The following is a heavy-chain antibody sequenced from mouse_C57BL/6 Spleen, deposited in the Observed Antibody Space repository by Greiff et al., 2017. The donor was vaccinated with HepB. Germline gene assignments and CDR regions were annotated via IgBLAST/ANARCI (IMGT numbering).Heavy chain of an antibody. CDR1: GYAFSSSW. D-gene: IGHD2-1*01. V-gene: IGHV1-82*01. Sequence: VQLQQSGPELVKPGASVTISCKASGYAFSSSWMNWVKQRPGKGLEWIGRIYPGDGDTNYNWKFKGKATLTADKSSSTAYMQLSSLTSEDSAVYFCARPFYYGYAMDYWGQGTSVTVSS. J-gene: IGHJ4*01. CDR2: IYPGDGDT. CDR3: ARPFYYGYAMDY.